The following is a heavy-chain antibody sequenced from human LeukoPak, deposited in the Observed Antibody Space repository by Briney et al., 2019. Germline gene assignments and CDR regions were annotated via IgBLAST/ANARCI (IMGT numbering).Heavy chain of an antibody. Sequence: ASVKVSCKASGYTFTAYYIHWVRQAPGQGLEWMGWINPNSGDTNSAQKFQGRVTMTRDTSISTAYMELSRLRSDDTAVYYCARDKGEGSSWDTWGQGTLVTVSS. D-gene: IGHD6-13*01. J-gene: IGHJ5*02. CDR1: GYTFTAYY. CDR2: INPNSGDT. CDR3: ARDKGEGSSWDT. V-gene: IGHV1-2*02.